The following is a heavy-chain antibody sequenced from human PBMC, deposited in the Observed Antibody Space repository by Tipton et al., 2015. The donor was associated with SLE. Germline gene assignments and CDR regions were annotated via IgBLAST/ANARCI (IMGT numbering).Heavy chain of an antibody. Sequence: QLVQSGGGLVQPGGSLRLSCAASGFTFSSYAMSWVRQAPGKGLEWVSFVSGGGDSTKYADTVKGRFTVSRDKSKNTLYLHMNSLGAEDTAVYYCAPRQVDFDHWGQGTLVTVSS. CDR1: GFTFSSYA. CDR3: APRQVDFDH. CDR2: VSGGGDST. J-gene: IGHJ4*02. D-gene: IGHD2-15*01. V-gene: IGHV3-23*04.